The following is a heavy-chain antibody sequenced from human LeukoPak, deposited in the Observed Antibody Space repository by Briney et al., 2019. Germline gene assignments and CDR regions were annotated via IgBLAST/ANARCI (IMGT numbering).Heavy chain of an antibody. CDR1: GYTFTGYY. CDR2: INPNSGGT. Sequence: ASVKVSCKASGYTFTGYYMHWVRQAPGQGLEWMGWINPNSGGTNYAQKLQGRVTMTTDTSTSTAYMELRSLRSDDTAVYYCARGSVLMVYAIPYYYGMDVWGQGTTVTVSS. D-gene: IGHD2-8*01. CDR3: ARGSVLMVYAIPYYYGMDV. V-gene: IGHV1-2*02. J-gene: IGHJ6*02.